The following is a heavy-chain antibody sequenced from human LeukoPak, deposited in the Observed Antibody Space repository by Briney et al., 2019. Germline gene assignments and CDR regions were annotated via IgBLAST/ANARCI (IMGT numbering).Heavy chain of an antibody. J-gene: IGHJ4*02. CDR1: GFTFDDYG. CDR3: AKLFDGWVATASDY. V-gene: IGHV3-20*04. Sequence: PGGSLRLSCAASGFTFDDYGMSWVRQAPGKGLEWVSGINWNGGSTGYADSVKGRFTISRDNSKNTLYLQMNSLRPEDTAVYYCAKLFDGWVATASDYWGQGTLVTVSS. CDR2: INWNGGST. D-gene: IGHD6-13*01.